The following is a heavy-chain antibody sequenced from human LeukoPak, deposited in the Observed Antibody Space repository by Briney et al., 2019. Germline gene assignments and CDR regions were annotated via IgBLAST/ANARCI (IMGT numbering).Heavy chain of an antibody. CDR1: GFTFSSYA. Sequence: PGRSLRLSCAASGFTFSSYAMHWVRQAPGKGLEWVAVISYDGSNKYYADSVKGRFTISRDNSKNTLYLQMNSLRAEDTAVYYCARALEYFDYWGQGTLVIVS. CDR2: ISYDGSNK. J-gene: IGHJ4*02. CDR3: ARALEYFDY. V-gene: IGHV3-30-3*01.